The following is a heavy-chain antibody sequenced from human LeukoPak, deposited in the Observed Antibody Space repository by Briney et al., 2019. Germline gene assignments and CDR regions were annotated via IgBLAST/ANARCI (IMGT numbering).Heavy chain of an antibody. CDR2: INHSGST. V-gene: IGHV4-34*01. J-gene: IGHJ4*02. Sequence: SGTLSLTCAVYGGSFSGYYWSWIRQPPGKGLEWIGEINHSGSTNYNPSLKSRVTISVDTSKNQFSLKLSSVTAADTAVYYCARGPPPDYWGQGTLVTVSS. CDR1: GGSFSGYY. CDR3: ARGPPPDY.